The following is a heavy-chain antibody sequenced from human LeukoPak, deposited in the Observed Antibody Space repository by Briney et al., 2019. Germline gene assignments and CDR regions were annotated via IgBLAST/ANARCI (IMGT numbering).Heavy chain of an antibody. J-gene: IGHJ4*02. CDR2: ISGSGGST. CDR3: AKHLRKVLRFLEWLPHDY. D-gene: IGHD3-3*01. Sequence: RGSLRLSCAASGFTFSSYAMSWVRQAPGKGLEWVSAISGSGGSTYYADSVKGRFTISRDNSKNTLYLQMNSLRAEDTAVYYCAKHLRKVLRFLEWLPHDYWGQGTLVTVSS. V-gene: IGHV3-23*01. CDR1: GFTFSSYA.